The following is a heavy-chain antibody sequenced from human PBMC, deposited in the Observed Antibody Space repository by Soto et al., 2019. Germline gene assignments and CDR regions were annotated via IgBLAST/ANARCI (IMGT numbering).Heavy chain of an antibody. V-gene: IGHV1-46*01. CDR2: INPSGGST. D-gene: IGHD1-26*01. Sequence: GASVKVSCKASGYTFTSYYMHWVRQAPGQGLEWMGIINPSGGSTSYAQKFQGRVTMTRDTSTSTVYMELSSLRSEDTAVYYCARGGPRGRPNSGDWFDPWGQGTLVTVSS. CDR3: ARGGPRGRPNSGDWFDP. CDR1: GYTFTSYY. J-gene: IGHJ5*02.